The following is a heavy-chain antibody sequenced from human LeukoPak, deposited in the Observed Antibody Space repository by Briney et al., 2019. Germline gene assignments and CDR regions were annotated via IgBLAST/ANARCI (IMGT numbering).Heavy chain of an antibody. J-gene: IGHJ4*02. Sequence: PGGSLRLSCAASGFTFKSYYMDWVRQAPGKGLVWISRINPDGRIATYADPVKGRFTISRDNTKSTLNLQMDSLRVEDTAVYYCIRCRDSDDSSSRYAYWGQGALVTVSS. CDR1: GFTFKSYY. CDR2: INPDGRIA. D-gene: IGHD6-13*01. V-gene: IGHV3-74*01. CDR3: IRCRDSDDSSSRYAY.